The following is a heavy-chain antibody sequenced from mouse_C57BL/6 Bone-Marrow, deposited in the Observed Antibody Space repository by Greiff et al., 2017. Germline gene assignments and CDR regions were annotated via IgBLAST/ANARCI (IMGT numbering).Heavy chain of an antibody. V-gene: IGHV3-6*01. D-gene: IGHD1-1*01. Sequence: EVQLQESGPGLVKPSPSLSLSCSATGYSFTSGYYWKWIRQLPGNKLEWMGYIRYDGSNNYNPTLKKRISITRDTSKNPFFLKLTSLTAEDTATYYCASGTVVSCCFDYWGQGTTLTVSS. J-gene: IGHJ2*01. CDR2: IRYDGSN. CDR1: GYSFTSGYY. CDR3: ASGTVVSCCFDY.